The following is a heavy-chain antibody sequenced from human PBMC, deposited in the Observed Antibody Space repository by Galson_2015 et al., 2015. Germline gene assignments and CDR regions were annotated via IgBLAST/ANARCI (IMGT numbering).Heavy chain of an antibody. V-gene: IGHV7-4-1*02. D-gene: IGHD3-10*01. Sequence: SVKVSCKASGYTFTSYAMNWVRQAPGQGLEWMGWINTNTGNPTYAQGFIGRFVFSLDTSVSTAYLQISSLKAEDTAVYYCARMIRGVRSYYYYGMDVWGQGTTVTVSS. CDR1: GYTFTSYA. J-gene: IGHJ6*02. CDR3: ARMIRGVRSYYYYGMDV. CDR2: INTNTGNP.